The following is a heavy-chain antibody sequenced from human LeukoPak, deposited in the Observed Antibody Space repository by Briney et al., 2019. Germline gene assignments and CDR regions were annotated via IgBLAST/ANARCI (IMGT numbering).Heavy chain of an antibody. CDR3: ARRIGYCSSTSCYSGFDY. J-gene: IGHJ4*02. CDR2: INWNGGST. CDR1: GFTFDDYG. D-gene: IGHD2-2*02. V-gene: IGHV3-20*04. Sequence: GGSLRLSCAASGFTFDDYGMSWVRQAPGKGLEWVSGINWNGGSTGYADSVKGRFTISRDNAKNSLYLQMNSLRAEDTALYYCARRIGYCSSTSCYSGFDYWGQGTLVTVSS.